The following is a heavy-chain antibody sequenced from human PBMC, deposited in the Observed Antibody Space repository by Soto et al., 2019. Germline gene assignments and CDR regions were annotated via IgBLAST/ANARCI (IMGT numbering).Heavy chain of an antibody. CDR1: GGSISSGGYS. CDR3: ARGGGSDWQVAFDF. V-gene: IGHV4-30-2*01. Sequence: PSETLSLTCAVSGGSISSGGYSWSWIRQPPGMGLEWIGHIYHSGSTHYNPSLKSRVTVSLDMSKNQISLKLTSVTAADTAVYYCARGGGSDWQVAFDFWGQGTMVTVSS. CDR2: IYHSGST. J-gene: IGHJ3*01. D-gene: IGHD6-19*01.